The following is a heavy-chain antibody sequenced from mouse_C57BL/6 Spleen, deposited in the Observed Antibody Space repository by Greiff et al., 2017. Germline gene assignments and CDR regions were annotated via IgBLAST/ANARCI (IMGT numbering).Heavy chain of an antibody. CDR2: INPSSGYT. V-gene: IGHV1-7*01. CDR1: GYTFTSYW. CDR3: AIGLLRSYYAMDY. J-gene: IGHJ4*01. Sequence: QVQLQQSGAELAKPGASVKLSCKASGYTFTSYWMHWVKQRPGQGLEWIGYINPSSGYTKYNQKFKDKATLTADKSSSTAYMQLSSLTYEDSAVYYCAIGLLRSYYAMDYWGQGTSVTVSS. D-gene: IGHD1-1*01.